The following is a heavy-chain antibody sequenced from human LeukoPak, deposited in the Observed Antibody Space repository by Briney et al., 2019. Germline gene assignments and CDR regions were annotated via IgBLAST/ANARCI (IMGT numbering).Heavy chain of an antibody. J-gene: IGHJ6*02. CDR1: GFTFSSYG. CDR2: ISYDGSNK. Sequence: PGRSLRLSCAASGFTFSSYGMHWVRQAPGKGLEWVAVISYDGSNKYYADSVKSRFTISRDNSKNTLYLQMNSLRAEDTAVYYCAKDVSITMVRGVITDGMDVWGQGTTVTVSS. D-gene: IGHD3-10*01. CDR3: AKDVSITMVRGVITDGMDV. V-gene: IGHV3-30*18.